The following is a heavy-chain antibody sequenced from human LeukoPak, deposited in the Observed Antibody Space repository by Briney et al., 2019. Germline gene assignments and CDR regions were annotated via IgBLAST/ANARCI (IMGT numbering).Heavy chain of an antibody. Sequence: PGGSLRLSCAASGFTVSSNYMGWVRQAPGKGLEWVSVIYSGGSTYYADSVKGRFTISRDNSKNTLYLQMNSLKAEDTAVFYCARESCTSTSCYVRWFDPWGQGTLVTVSS. CDR1: GFTVSSNY. CDR2: IYSGGST. D-gene: IGHD2-2*01. J-gene: IGHJ5*02. CDR3: ARESCTSTSCYVRWFDP. V-gene: IGHV3-53*01.